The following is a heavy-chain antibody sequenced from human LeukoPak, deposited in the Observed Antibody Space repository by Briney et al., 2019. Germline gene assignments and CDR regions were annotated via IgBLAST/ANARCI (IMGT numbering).Heavy chain of an antibody. J-gene: IGHJ6*02. Sequence: GGSLRLSCAASGFSFDDYAMHWVRQAPGKGLVWVSRINSDGSSTSYADSVKGRFTISRDNAKNTLYLQMNSLRAEDTAVYYCARDQSAYCGGDCYPYYYYYGMDVWGQGTTVTVSS. CDR1: GFSFDDYA. D-gene: IGHD2-21*02. CDR2: INSDGSST. V-gene: IGHV3-74*01. CDR3: ARDQSAYCGGDCYPYYYYYGMDV.